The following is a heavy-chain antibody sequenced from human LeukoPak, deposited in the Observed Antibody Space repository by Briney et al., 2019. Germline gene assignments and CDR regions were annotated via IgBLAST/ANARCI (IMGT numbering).Heavy chain of an antibody. V-gene: IGHV3-30-3*01. J-gene: IGHJ4*02. Sequence: QPGRSLGLSCAASGFTFSTYVMHWVRQAPGKGLEWVATLLSDGSNQNYADSVKGRFTISRDNSKNTLYLQMNSLRPEDTAVYYCAKEARRWSGGGSFDYWGQGVLVTVSS. CDR2: LLSDGSNQ. CDR1: GFTFSTYV. CDR3: AKEARRWSGGGSFDY. D-gene: IGHD3-10*01.